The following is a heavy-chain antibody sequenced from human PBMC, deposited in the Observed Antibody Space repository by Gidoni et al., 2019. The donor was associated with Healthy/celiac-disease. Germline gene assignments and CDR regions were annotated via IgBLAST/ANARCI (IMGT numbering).Heavy chain of an antibody. V-gene: IGHV3-49*02. CDR2: GST. Sequence: GSTKYAASVKGRFTISRDDSKSIAYLQMNSLKTEDTAVYYCTRSPHCGGDCYSDDYWGQGTLVTVSS. J-gene: IGHJ4*02. CDR3: TRSPHCGGDCYSDDY. D-gene: IGHD2-21*02.